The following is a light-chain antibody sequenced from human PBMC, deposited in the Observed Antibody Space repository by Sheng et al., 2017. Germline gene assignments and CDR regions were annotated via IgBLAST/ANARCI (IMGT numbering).Light chain of an antibody. Sequence: QSALTQPASVSGSPGQSITISCTGTSSDVGIYNLVSWYQHLPGKAPKLMIYEVIKRPSGVSNRLSGSKSGNTASLTISGLQAEDEADYYCCSYAGSDTYVFGTGTKVTVL. CDR1: SSDVGIYNL. V-gene: IGLV2-23*02. J-gene: IGLJ1*01. CDR2: EVI. CDR3: CSYAGSDTYV.